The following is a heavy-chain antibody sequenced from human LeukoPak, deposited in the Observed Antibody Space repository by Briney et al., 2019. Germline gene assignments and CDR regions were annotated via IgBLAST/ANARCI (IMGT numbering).Heavy chain of an antibody. Sequence: SETLSLTCTVSVGFISRSSDFWEWIRQPPGEGLEMNGNIYYTGGTDYNPSVRSRITISVDTSRNQFSLKVNSETAADTAIYYCARHGAYGPLEIWGQGILVTVSS. CDR3: ARHGAYGPLEI. CDR2: IYYTGGT. J-gene: IGHJ3*02. D-gene: IGHD3-10*01. CDR1: VGFISRSSDF. V-gene: IGHV4-39*01.